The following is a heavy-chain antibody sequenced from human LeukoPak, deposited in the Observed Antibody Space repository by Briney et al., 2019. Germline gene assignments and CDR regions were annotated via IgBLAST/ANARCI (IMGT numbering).Heavy chain of an antibody. CDR3: AKDPPSGGSGKTIYYYYYMDV. CDR1: GFTFSSYW. J-gene: IGHJ6*03. Sequence: GGSLRLSCAASGFTFSSYWMSWVRQAPGKGLEWVANIKQDGSEKYYVDSVKGRFTISRDNAKNSLCLQMNSLRAEDTAVYYCAKDPPSGGSGKTIYYYYYMDVWGKGTTVTISS. CDR2: IKQDGSEK. V-gene: IGHV3-7*03. D-gene: IGHD3-10*01.